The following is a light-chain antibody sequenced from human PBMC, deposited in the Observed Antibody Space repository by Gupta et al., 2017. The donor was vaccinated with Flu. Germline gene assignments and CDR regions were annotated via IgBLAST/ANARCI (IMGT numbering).Light chain of an antibody. CDR1: QGVRNA. V-gene: IGKV1-17*01. CDR2: GAS. CDR3: LQHNIYPLT. J-gene: IGKJ1*01. Sequence: DVQMTPSPSSLSASVGDRVTITCRASQGVRNALGWYQQRPGKAPKRLIYGASSLQSGVPSRFSGSGSGTEFTLTISSLQPEDFATYYCLQHNIYPLTFGQGTKVEIK.